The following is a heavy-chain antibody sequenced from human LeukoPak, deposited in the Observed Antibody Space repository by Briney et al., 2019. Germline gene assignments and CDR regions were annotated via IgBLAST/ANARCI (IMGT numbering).Heavy chain of an antibody. Sequence: GGSLRLSCVASGFTFSSYSMNWVRQAPGKGLEWVSSISRSSSYINYADSLKGRFTISRDNAKNSLYLQMNSLRAEDTALYYCARGMVYANIFDYWGQGTLVTVSS. D-gene: IGHD2-8*01. CDR2: ISRSSSYI. CDR3: ARGMVYANIFDY. J-gene: IGHJ4*02. V-gene: IGHV3-21*04. CDR1: GFTFSSYS.